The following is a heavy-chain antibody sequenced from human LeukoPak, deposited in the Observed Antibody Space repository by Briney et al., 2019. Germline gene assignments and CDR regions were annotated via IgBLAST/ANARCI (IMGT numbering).Heavy chain of an antibody. CDR3: ARAESGYDYYGPPYYYYGMDV. V-gene: IGHV4-39*01. CDR1: GGSISSSSYY. D-gene: IGHD5-12*01. CDR2: IYYSGST. Sequence: SETLSLTCTVSGGSISSSSYYWGWIRQPPGKGLEWIGSIYYSGSTYYNPSLKSRVTISVDTSKNQFSLKLSSVTAADTAVYYCARAESGYDYYGPPYYYYGMDVWGQGTTVTVSS. J-gene: IGHJ6*02.